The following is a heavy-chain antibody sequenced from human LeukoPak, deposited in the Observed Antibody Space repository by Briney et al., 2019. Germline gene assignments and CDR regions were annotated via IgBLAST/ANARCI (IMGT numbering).Heavy chain of an antibody. CDR2: ISGSGANT. V-gene: IGHV3-23*01. CDR1: GFTFSSYA. CDR3: AKNGEPHYYMDV. D-gene: IGHD1-14*01. Sequence: GGSLRLSCAASGFTFSSYAMSWVRQAPGKGLEWVSVISGSGANTHYTDPVKGRFTISRDNSRNTLYLQMNSLRAEDTAVYYCAKNGEPHYYMDVLGKGTTVTVSS. J-gene: IGHJ6*03.